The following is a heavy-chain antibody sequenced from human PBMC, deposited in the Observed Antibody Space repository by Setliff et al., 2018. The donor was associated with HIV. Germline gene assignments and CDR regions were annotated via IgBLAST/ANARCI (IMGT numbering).Heavy chain of an antibody. CDR2: IYPGDSDT. J-gene: IGHJ4*02. CDR1: EYSFSNYW. D-gene: IGHD3-22*01. CDR3: VTVGDYDSSGYYRY. Sequence: PGESLKISCKGSEYSFSNYWIAWVRQVPGKGLEWMGIIYPGDSDTRYSPSFQGQVTMSADKSINTAYLQWSSRRAEDTALYYCVTVGDYDSSGYYRYWGQGTLVTVSS. V-gene: IGHV5-51*01.